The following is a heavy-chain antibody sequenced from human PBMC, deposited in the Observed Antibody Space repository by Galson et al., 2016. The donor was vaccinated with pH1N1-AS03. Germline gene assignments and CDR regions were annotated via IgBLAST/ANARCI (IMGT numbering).Heavy chain of an antibody. V-gene: IGHV3-21*01. Sequence: SLRLSCAASGFPFSGYSMNWVRQAPGKGLEWVSFISTTSSSIYYADSVKGRFTISRDNAKNSLYLQMNSLRAEDTAVYYCARGNDYDVDLKEYYFDYWGQGTLVTVSS. D-gene: IGHD3-22*01. CDR2: ISTTSSSI. J-gene: IGHJ4*02. CDR3: ARGNDYDVDLKEYYFDY. CDR1: GFPFSGYS.